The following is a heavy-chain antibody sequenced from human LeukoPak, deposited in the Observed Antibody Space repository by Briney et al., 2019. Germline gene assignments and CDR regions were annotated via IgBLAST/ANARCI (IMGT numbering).Heavy chain of an antibody. V-gene: IGHV3-48*01. CDR3: ATDYYDSSGYYTGSY. CDR2: ISRDSTTI. D-gene: IGHD3-22*01. CDR1: GFTFSGFH. Sequence: GGSLRLSCAASGFTFSGFHINWVRQAPGKGLEWLSYISRDSTTIYYADSVKGRLTISRDNAKNSLYLQMNSLRAEDTAVYYCATDYYDSSGYYTGSYWGQGTLVTVSS. J-gene: IGHJ4*02.